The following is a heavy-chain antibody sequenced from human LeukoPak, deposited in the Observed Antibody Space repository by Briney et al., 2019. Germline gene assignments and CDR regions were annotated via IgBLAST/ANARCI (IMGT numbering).Heavy chain of an antibody. D-gene: IGHD3-16*02. CDR2: INPNSGGS. CDR1: GYTFSGYG. Sequence: ASVKVSCKASGYTFSGYGISWVRQAPGQGLEWMGWINPNSGGSNYAQKFQGRVTMTRDTSISTAYMELSRLRSDDTAVYYCARSLDYVGGSYRQGFDYWGQGTLVTVSS. CDR3: ARSLDYVGGSYRQGFDY. J-gene: IGHJ4*02. V-gene: IGHV1-2*02.